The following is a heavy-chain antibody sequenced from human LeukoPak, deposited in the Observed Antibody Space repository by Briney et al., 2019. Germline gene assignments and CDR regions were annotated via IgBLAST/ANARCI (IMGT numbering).Heavy chain of an antibody. V-gene: IGHV4-59*01. J-gene: IGHJ4*02. CDR2: IYYSGST. Sequence: SETLSLTCTVSGGSISSYYWSWNRQPPGKGLEWIGYIYYSGSTNYNPSLKSRVTISVDTSKNQFSLKLSSVTAADTAVYYCARTVSAHFDYWGQGILVTVSS. CDR3: ARTVSAHFDY. CDR1: GGSISSYY. D-gene: IGHD4-11*01.